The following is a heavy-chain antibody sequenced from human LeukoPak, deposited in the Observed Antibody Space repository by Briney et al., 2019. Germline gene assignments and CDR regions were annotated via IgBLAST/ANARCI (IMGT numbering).Heavy chain of an antibody. CDR2: IYYSGST. V-gene: IGHV4-59*01. J-gene: IGHJ3*02. D-gene: IGHD5-24*01. Sequence: SETLSLTRTVSGGSISRYYWSWIRQPPGRGLEWIGDIYYSGSTNYNTSLQSRVTISVDPSKNQFSLKLSSVTAADTAVYYCARDWEGDGYNWGDAFDIWGQGTMVTVSS. CDR1: GGSISRYY. CDR3: ARDWEGDGYNWGDAFDI.